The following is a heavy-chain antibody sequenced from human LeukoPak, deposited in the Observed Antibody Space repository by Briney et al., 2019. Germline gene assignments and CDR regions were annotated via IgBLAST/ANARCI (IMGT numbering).Heavy chain of an antibody. J-gene: IGHJ4*02. CDR2: IKTKTDGGTT. CDR3: STADYDDFDY. D-gene: IGHD4-17*01. CDR1: GFTFSNAW. Sequence: GGSLRLSCAASGFTFSNAWVSWVRQAPGKGLEWVGRIKTKTDGGTTDYAAPVKGRFTISRDDSKNTLYLQMNSLKTEDTAVYYCSTADYDDFDYWGQGTLVTVSS. V-gene: IGHV3-15*01.